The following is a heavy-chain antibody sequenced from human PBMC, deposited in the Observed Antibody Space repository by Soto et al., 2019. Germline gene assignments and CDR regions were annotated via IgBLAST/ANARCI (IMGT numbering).Heavy chain of an antibody. J-gene: IGHJ5*02. Sequence: PSETLCLTCAVYGGSFSGYYWSWIRQPPGKGLEWIGEINHSGSTNYNPSLKSRVTISVDTSKNQFSLKLSSVTAADTAVYYCARGVDTAMVRIWFDPWGQGTLVTVSS. V-gene: IGHV4-34*01. CDR2: INHSGST. CDR1: GGSFSGYY. CDR3: ARGVDTAMVRIWFDP. D-gene: IGHD5-18*01.